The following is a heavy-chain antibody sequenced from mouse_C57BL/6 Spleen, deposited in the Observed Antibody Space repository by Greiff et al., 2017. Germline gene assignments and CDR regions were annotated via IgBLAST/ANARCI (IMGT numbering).Heavy chain of an antibody. D-gene: IGHD2-3*01. V-gene: IGHV1-85*01. CDR2: IYPRDGST. CDR1: GYTFTSYD. CDR3: AREDGFDV. J-gene: IGHJ1*03. Sequence: VHLVESGPELVKPGASVKLSCKASGYTFTSYDINWVKQRPGQGLEWIGWIYPRDGSTKYNEKFKGKATLTVDTSSSTAYMELHSLTSEDSAVYFCAREDGFDVWGTGTTVTVSS.